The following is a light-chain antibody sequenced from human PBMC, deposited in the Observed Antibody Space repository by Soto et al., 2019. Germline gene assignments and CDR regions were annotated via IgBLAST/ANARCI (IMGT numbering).Light chain of an antibody. V-gene: IGKV3-20*01. CDR1: QSVRYSD. Sequence: EIVLTQSPGTLSLSPGERATLSCRASQSVRYSDLAWYQQKPGQAPRLLIYGPSRRATGIPDRFSGSGSGTDFFLTISRLEPEDFAVYYCQQYGSSPYIFGQGTKLEIK. CDR3: QQYGSSPYI. CDR2: GPS. J-gene: IGKJ2*01.